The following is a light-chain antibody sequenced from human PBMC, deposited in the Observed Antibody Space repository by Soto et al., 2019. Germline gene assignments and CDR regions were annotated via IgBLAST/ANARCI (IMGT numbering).Light chain of an antibody. CDR2: GAS. Sequence: EIVLAQSPGTLSLSPGERATLSCRASQSIPDNFLAWYQQKPGQAPRLLIYGASNRVPGIANRFSGSGSGTDFTLTISRLEPEDVAVYYCQQYCSSYTFGQGTKLQIK. CDR1: QSIPDNF. CDR3: QQYCSSYT. V-gene: IGKV3-20*01. J-gene: IGKJ2*01.